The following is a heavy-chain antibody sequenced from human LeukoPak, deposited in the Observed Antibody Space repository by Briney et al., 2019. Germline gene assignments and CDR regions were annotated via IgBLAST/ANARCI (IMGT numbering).Heavy chain of an antibody. CDR2: INPNSGGT. D-gene: IGHD4-23*01. V-gene: IGHV1-2*02. CDR1: GYTFTGYY. J-gene: IGHJ4*02. Sequence: AASVKVSCKASGYTFTGYYMHWVRQAPGQGLEWMGWINPNSGGTNYAQKFQGRVTMTRDTSISTAYMELSRLRSGDTAVYYCARDPTVVTGYYFDYWGQGTLVTVSS. CDR3: ARDPTVVTGYYFDY.